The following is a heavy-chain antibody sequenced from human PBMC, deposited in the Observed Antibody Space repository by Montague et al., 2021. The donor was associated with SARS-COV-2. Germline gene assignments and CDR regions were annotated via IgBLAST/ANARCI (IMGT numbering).Heavy chain of an antibody. J-gene: IGHJ6*02. D-gene: IGHD5-12*01. V-gene: IGHV4-39*07. Sequence: SETLSLTCTVSGGSISSGSYYWGWIRQPPGKGLERIGSIYYSGSTYYNPSLKSRVTISVDTSKNQFSLKLSSVTAADTAVYYCARGPLVGGYDPDGMDVWGQGTTVTVSS. CDR2: IYYSGST. CDR3: ARGPLVGGYDPDGMDV. CDR1: GGSISSGSYY.